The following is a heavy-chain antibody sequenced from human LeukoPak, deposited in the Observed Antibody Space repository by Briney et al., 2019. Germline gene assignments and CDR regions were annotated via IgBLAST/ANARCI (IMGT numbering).Heavy chain of an antibody. Sequence: WASVKVSCKASGGTFSSYAISWVRQAPGQGLEWMGGIAPIFGTANYAQKFQGRVTMTRDTSTSTVYMELSSLRSDDTAVYYCARPGDSSSYSYFDYWGQGTLVTVSS. V-gene: IGHV1-69*05. D-gene: IGHD3-22*01. J-gene: IGHJ4*02. CDR1: GGTFSSYA. CDR3: ARPGDSSSYSYFDY. CDR2: IAPIFGTA.